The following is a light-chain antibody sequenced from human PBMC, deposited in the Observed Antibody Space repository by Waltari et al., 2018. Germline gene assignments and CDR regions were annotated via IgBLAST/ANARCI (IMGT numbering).Light chain of an antibody. CDR1: QSVSSSY. V-gene: IGKV3-20*01. CDR3: QQYGSLPRT. Sequence: EIVLTQSPGTLSLSPGERATLSCRASQSVSSSYLAWYQQNPGQAPRLLIYGASSRATGIPDRFSGSGSGTDFTLTISRLEPEDFAVYHCQQYGSLPRTFGQGTKVEIK. CDR2: GAS. J-gene: IGKJ1*01.